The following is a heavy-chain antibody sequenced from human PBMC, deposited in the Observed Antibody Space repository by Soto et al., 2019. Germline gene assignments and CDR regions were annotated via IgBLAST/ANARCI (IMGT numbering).Heavy chain of an antibody. Sequence: GGSLRLSCAASGFTFSSYAMSWVRQAPGKGLEWVSAISGSGGSTYYADSVEGRFTISRDNSKNTLYLQMISLRAEDTAVYYCAKALRYHDILTPFDIWGQGTMVTVSS. CDR1: GFTFSSYA. V-gene: IGHV3-23*01. D-gene: IGHD3-9*01. CDR2: ISGSGGST. J-gene: IGHJ3*02. CDR3: AKALRYHDILTPFDI.